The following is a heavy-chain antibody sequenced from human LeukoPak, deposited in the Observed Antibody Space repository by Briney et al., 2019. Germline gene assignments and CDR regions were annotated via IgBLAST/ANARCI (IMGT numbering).Heavy chain of an antibody. V-gene: IGHV4-59*01. J-gene: IGHJ6*02. D-gene: IGHD6-19*01. CDR1: GGSISSYY. CDR3: ARAWGAVAADYYYYGMDV. CDR2: IYYSGST. Sequence: KTSETLSLTCTVSGGSISSYYWSWIRQPPGKGLEWIGYIYYSGSTNYNPSLKSRVTISVDTSKNQFSLKLSSVTAADTAVYYCARAWGAVAADYYYYGMDVWGQGTTVTVSS.